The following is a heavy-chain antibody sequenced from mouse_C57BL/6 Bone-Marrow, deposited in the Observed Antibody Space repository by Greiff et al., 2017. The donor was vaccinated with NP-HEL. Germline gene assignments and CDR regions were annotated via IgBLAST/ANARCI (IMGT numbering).Heavy chain of an antibody. D-gene: IGHD1-1*01. V-gene: IGHV1-69*01. CDR2: IDPSDSYT. CDR1: GYTFTSYW. Sequence: VQLQQPGAELVMPGASVKLSCKASGYTFTSYWMHWVKQRPGQGLEWIGEIDPSDSYTNYNQKFKGKSTLTVDKSSSTAYMQLSSLTSEDSAVYYCARGVTTVVADYWGQGTSVTVSS. J-gene: IGHJ4*01. CDR3: ARGVTTVVADY.